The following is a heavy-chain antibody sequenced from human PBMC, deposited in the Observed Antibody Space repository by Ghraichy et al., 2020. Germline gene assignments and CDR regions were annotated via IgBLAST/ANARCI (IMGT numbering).Heavy chain of an antibody. CDR1: GFTFDDYA. Sequence: GGSLRLSCAASGFTFDDYAMHWVRQAPGQGLEWVSVISGDGGSTYYADSVKGRFTISRDNSKNSLYLQMNSLRTEDTAFYYCAKDSVTYYDFWSGSSTFYSGGQGTLVTVS. V-gene: IGHV3-43*02. J-gene: IGHJ4*02. D-gene: IGHD3-3*01. CDR3: AKDSVTYYDFWSGSSTFYS. CDR2: ISGDGGST.